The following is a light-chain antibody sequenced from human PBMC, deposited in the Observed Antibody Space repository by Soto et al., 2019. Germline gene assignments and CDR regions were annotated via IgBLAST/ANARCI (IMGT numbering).Light chain of an antibody. CDR3: QQYYDLPIT. Sequence: DIVMTQSPDSLTLSLGERATINCKSSQSVLYSSNNMTYLAWYQQRPGQPPKLLIYWASTRESGVPDRFSGSGSGTDFTLTITCLQADDVAVYYCQQYYDLPITFGQGTRLEMK. V-gene: IGKV4-1*01. J-gene: IGKJ5*01. CDR1: QSVLYSSNNMTY. CDR2: WAS.